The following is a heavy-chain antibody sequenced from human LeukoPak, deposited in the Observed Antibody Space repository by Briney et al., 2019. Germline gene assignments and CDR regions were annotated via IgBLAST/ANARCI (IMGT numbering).Heavy chain of an antibody. D-gene: IGHD2-2*01. CDR2: MYSSGSV. J-gene: IGHJ5*02. CDR1: GGPMSSYY. V-gene: IGHV4-59*08. CDR3: ARAPVPAASFDP. Sequence: SETLSLTCTVSGGPMSSYYWSWIRQPPGKGLEWIGYMYSSGSVNYNPSLKSRVTISVDTSKNQFSLKVSSVTAADTAVYYCARAPVPAASFDPWGQGTLVTVSS.